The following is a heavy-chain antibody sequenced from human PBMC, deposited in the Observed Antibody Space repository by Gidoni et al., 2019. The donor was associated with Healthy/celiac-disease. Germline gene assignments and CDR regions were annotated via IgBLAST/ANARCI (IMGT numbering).Heavy chain of an antibody. CDR1: GFTFSDYS. CDR2: ISSSGSTI. J-gene: IGHJ6*02. D-gene: IGHD3-3*01. CDR3: ARVNYDFWSGLGSYYYYYGMDV. Sequence: QVQLVESGGGLVKPGGSLRLSCAASGFTFSDYSLSWIRQAPGKGLGWVSYISSSGSTIYYADSVKGRFTISRDNAKNSLYLQMNSLRSEDTAVYYCARVNYDFWSGLGSYYYYYGMDVWGQGTTVTVSS. V-gene: IGHV3-11*01.